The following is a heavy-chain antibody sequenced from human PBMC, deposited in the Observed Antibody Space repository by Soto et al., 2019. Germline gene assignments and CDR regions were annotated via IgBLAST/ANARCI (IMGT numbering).Heavy chain of an antibody. D-gene: IGHD2-15*01. V-gene: IGHV4-39*01. CDR2: IYYSGST. CDR1: GGSISSSSYY. Sequence: KTSETLSLTCTVSGGSISSSSYYWGWIRQPPGKGLEWIGSIYYSGSTYYNPSLKSRVTISVDTSKNQFSLKLSSVTAADTAVYYCARHGIVCSGGSCYSGGWFDPWGQGTLVTVSS. CDR3: ARHGIVCSGGSCYSGGWFDP. J-gene: IGHJ5*02.